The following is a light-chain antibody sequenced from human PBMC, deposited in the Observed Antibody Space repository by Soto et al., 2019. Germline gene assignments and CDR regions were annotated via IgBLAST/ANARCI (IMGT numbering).Light chain of an antibody. CDR2: GAS. J-gene: IGKJ2*01. CDR3: QQYNTWYT. V-gene: IGKV3-15*01. Sequence: EIVMTQSPATLSVSPGERVTLSCRASQSVTSDLAWYQQRPGQAPRLLIYGASTRATGIAARFSGSGSGTEFPLTISSLQYEDFAVYYWQQYNTWYTFGQGTKL. CDR1: QSVTSD.